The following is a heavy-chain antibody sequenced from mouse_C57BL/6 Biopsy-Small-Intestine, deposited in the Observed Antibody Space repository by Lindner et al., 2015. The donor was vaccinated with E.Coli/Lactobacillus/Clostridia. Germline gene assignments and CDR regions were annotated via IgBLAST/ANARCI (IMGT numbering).Heavy chain of an antibody. J-gene: IGHJ2*01. CDR1: GYAFSSYW. CDR3: ARGERDGYFDY. CDR2: IYPGDGDT. Sequence: VQLQESGAELVKPGASVKISCKASGYAFSSYWMNWVKQRPGKGLEWIGQIYPGDGDTNYNGKFKGKATLTADKSSSTAYMQLSSLTSEDSAVYFCARGERDGYFDYWGQGTTLTVSS. V-gene: IGHV1-80*01. D-gene: IGHD3-3*01.